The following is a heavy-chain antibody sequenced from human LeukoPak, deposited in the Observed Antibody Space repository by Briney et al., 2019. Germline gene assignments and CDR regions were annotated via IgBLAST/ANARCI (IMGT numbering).Heavy chain of an antibody. D-gene: IGHD3-10*01. CDR3: ARGRYGSGSYLGY. CDR1: GFTFSSYA. Sequence: GGSLRLSCAASGFTFSSYAMHWVRQAPGKGLEYVSAISSNGGSTYYANSVKDRFTISRDNSKNTLYLQMGSLRAEDMAVYYCARGRYGSGSYLGYWGQGTLVTVSS. V-gene: IGHV3-64*01. CDR2: ISSNGGST. J-gene: IGHJ4*02.